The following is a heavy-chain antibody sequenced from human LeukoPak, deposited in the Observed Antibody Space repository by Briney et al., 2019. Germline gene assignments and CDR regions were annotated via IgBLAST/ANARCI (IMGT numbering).Heavy chain of an antibody. CDR1: GGSISSSSYY. CDR3: ARGNYYDSSGPLDY. D-gene: IGHD3-22*01. J-gene: IGHJ4*02. Sequence: SETLSLTCTVSGGSISSSSYYWGWIRQPPGKGLEWIGSIYYSGSTYYNPSLKRRVTISVDTSKNLFSLRLSSVTAADTAVYYCARGNYYDSSGPLDYWGQGNLVTVSS. CDR2: IYYSGST. V-gene: IGHV4-39*01.